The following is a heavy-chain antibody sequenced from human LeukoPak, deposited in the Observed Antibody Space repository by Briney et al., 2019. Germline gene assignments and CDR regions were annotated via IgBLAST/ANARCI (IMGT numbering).Heavy chain of an antibody. D-gene: IGHD1-26*01. J-gene: IGHJ4*02. CDR1: GYSFTSYW. CDR2: IYPGDSDT. V-gene: IGHV5-51*01. CDR3: ARPHVGSKWELLRLYYFDY. Sequence: RGESLKISRKGSGYSFTSYWIGWVRQMPGKGLEWMGIIYPGDSDTRYSSSFQGQVTISADKSISTAYLQWSSLKASDTAMYYCARPHVGSKWELLRLYYFDYWGQGTLVTVSS.